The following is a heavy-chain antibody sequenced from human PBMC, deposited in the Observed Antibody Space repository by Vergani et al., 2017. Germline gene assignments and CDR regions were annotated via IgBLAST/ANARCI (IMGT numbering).Heavy chain of an antibody. J-gene: IGHJ6*03. CDR2: IRSKGYGGTT. V-gene: IGHV3-49*03. D-gene: IGHD3-3*01. Sequence: EVQLVESGGGLVQPGRSLRLSCTASGFTFGDYAMSWFRQAPGKGPEWVGFIRSKGYGGTTEYAASVKGRFTISRDESKSIAYLQMNSLKTEDTAVYYCTRRVVIAKYYYYYMDVWGKGTTVTVSS. CDR1: GFTFGDYA. CDR3: TRRVVIAKYYYYYMDV.